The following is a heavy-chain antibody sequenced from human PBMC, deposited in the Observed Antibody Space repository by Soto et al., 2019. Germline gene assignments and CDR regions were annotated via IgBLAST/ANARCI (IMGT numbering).Heavy chain of an antibody. CDR3: ARDGTGTTGSGAFDI. CDR1: GGSISSGGYY. V-gene: IGHV4-31*03. Sequence: SETLSLTCTVSGGSISSGGYYWSWIRQHPGKGLEWIGYIYYSGSTYYNPSLKSRVTISVDTSKNQFSLKLSSVTAADTAVYYCARDGTGTTGSGAFDIWGQGTMVTVSS. D-gene: IGHD1-1*01. CDR2: IYYSGST. J-gene: IGHJ3*02.